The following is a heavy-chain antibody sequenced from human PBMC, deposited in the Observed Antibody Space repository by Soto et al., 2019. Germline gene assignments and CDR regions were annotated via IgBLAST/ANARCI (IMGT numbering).Heavy chain of an antibody. J-gene: IGHJ6*02. V-gene: IGHV1-69*13. D-gene: IGHD3-22*01. Sequence: ASVKVSCKASGGTFSSYAISWVRQAPGQGLEWMGGIIPIFGTANYAQKFQGRVTITADESTSTAYMELSSLRSEDTAVYYCARSYYYDSSGYYGPMDVWGQGTTVTVSS. CDR2: IIPIFGTA. CDR3: ARSYYYDSSGYYGPMDV. CDR1: GGTFSSYA.